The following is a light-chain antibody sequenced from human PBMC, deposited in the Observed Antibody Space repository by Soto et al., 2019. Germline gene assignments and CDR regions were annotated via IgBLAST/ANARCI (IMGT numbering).Light chain of an antibody. J-gene: IGLJ3*02. V-gene: IGLV1-44*01. CDR2: TND. Sequence: QSVLTQPPSTSATPGQRVTISCSGSSSNVGINTVSWYQQVPGTAPRLLIYTNDQRPSGVPGRFCGSKSGTSASLAIGGLQSEDEADYYCAAWDDSLSGLVFGGGTKLTVL. CDR1: SSNVGINT. CDR3: AAWDDSLSGLV.